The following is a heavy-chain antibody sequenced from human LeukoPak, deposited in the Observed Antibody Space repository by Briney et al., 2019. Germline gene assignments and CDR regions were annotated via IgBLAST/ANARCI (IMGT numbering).Heavy chain of an antibody. V-gene: IGHV4-30-2*01. J-gene: IGHJ2*01. Sequence: SETLSLTCAVSGGSISSGGYCWSWLRPPPGQGLVWVRYIYHSGSTYYNPSLKSRVTISVDRSKNQFSLKLSSVTAADTAVYYCARGGIYYGSGSLPPNWYFDLWGRGTLVTVSS. CDR2: IYHSGST. CDR3: ARGGIYYGSGSLPPNWYFDL. D-gene: IGHD3-10*01. CDR1: GGSISSGGYC.